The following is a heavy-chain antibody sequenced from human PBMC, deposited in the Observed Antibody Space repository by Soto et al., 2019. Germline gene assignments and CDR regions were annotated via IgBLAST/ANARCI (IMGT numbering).Heavy chain of an antibody. V-gene: IGHV3-7*01. Sequence: GGSLRLSCAASGFTFRNYWMSWVRQAPGKGLEWVANIKEDGSDMYYVDSVKGRFTISRDSAKNSLYLQMNSLRAEDTAVYYCATEVWVYYDFWSGYSDYWGQGTLVTVSS. D-gene: IGHD3-3*01. CDR2: IKEDGSDM. CDR1: GFTFRNYW. J-gene: IGHJ4*02. CDR3: ATEVWVYYDFWSGYSDY.